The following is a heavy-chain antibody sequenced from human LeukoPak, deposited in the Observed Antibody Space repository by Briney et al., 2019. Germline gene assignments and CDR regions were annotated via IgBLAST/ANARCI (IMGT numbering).Heavy chain of an antibody. CDR3: AKKRGSRYYFDY. J-gene: IGHJ4*02. CDR2: INPNSGGA. CDR1: GYTFTGYY. V-gene: IGHV1-2*02. D-gene: IGHD1-26*01. Sequence: ASVKVSCKASGYTFTGYYIHWVRQAPGQGLEWVGWINPNSGGAKYAQKFQDRVTMTRDTSISTAYMGLSRLRSDDTAVYYCAKKRGSRYYFDYWGQGTLVTVSS.